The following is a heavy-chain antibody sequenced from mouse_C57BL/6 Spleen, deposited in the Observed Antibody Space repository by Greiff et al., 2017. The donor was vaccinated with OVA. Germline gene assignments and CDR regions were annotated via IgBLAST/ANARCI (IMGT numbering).Heavy chain of an antibody. J-gene: IGHJ1*03. CDR3: ARSGYYGNVLDV. Sequence: QVQLQQSGAELVRPGASVKLSCKASGYTFTDYYINWVKQRPGQGLEWIARIYPGSGNTYYNEKFKGKATLTAEKSSSTAYMQLSSLTSEDSAVYFCARSGYYGNVLDVWGTGTTVTVSS. CDR1: GYTFTDYY. D-gene: IGHD2-1*01. CDR2: IYPGSGNT. V-gene: IGHV1-76*01.